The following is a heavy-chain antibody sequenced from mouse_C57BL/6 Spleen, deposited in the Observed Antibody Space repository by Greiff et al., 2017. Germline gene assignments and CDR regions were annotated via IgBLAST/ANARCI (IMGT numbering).Heavy chain of an antibody. J-gene: IGHJ2*01. V-gene: IGHV5-6*01. D-gene: IGHD6-2*01. CDR3: ARPSPYYFDY. CDR2: ISSGGSYT. CDR1: GFTFSSYC. Sequence: EVQGVESGGDLVKPGGSLKLSCAASGFTFSSYCLSWVRQTPDKRLEWVATISSGGSYTYYPDSVKGRFTISRDNAKNTLYLQMSSLKSEDTAMYYCARPSPYYFDYWGQGTTLTVSS.